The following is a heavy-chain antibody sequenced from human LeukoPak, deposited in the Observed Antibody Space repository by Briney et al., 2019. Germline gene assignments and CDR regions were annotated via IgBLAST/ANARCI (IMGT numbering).Heavy chain of an antibody. D-gene: IGHD4-11*01. Sequence: SETLSLTCTVSGGSISSYYWSWIRQPPGKGLEWIGYIYYSGSTNYNPSLKSRVTISVDTSKNQFSLKLSSVTAADTAVYYCASMTTVTLFQHWGQGTLVTVSS. CDR1: GGSISSYY. J-gene: IGHJ1*01. CDR3: ASMTTVTLFQH. CDR2: IYYSGST. V-gene: IGHV4-59*01.